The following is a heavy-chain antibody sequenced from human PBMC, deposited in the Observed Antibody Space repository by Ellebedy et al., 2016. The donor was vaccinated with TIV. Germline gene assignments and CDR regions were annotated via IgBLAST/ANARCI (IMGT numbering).Heavy chain of an antibody. CDR1: GYAFTSYD. V-gene: IGHV1-8*01. Sequence: AASVTVSCKASGYAFTSYDINWVRQAPGQGLEWMGWINPNSGNTGYAQKFQGRVTMTRDNSISTAYMDLSSLRSEDTAVYYCAKGAIWFGAYGMDVWGQGTTVTVSS. CDR2: INPNSGNT. D-gene: IGHD3-10*01. J-gene: IGHJ6*02. CDR3: AKGAIWFGAYGMDV.